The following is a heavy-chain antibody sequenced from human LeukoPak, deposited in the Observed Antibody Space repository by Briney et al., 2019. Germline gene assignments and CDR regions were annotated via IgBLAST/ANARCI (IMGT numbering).Heavy chain of an antibody. CDR2: IRSKAYGGTT. J-gene: IGHJ4*02. D-gene: IGHD6-13*01. V-gene: IGHV3-49*04. CDR3: TREGSWPLGPFDY. Sequence: GGSLRLSCTASGFTFGDYAMSWVRQAPGKGLEWVGFIRSKAYGGTTEYAASVKGRFTISRDDSKSIAYLQMNSLKTEDTAVYYCTREGSWPLGPFDYWGQGTLVTVSS. CDR1: GFTFGDYA.